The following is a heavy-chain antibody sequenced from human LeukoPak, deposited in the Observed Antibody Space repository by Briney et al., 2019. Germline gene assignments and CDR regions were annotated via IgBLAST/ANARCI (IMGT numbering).Heavy chain of an antibody. Sequence: GGSLRLSCAASGFTFSKYWMSWVRQAPGKGLEWVANINQIGGEKYYVASVKGRFTISRDNAKNSLYLQMNSLRAEDTAVYYCARDKEEMIRAPYAFGIWGQGTMVTVSS. D-gene: IGHD3-10*01. CDR1: GFTFSKYW. J-gene: IGHJ3*02. CDR2: INQIGGEK. V-gene: IGHV3-7*01. CDR3: ARDKEEMIRAPYAFGI.